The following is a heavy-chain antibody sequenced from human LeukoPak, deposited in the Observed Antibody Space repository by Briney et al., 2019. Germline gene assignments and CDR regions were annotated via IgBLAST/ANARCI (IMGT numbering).Heavy chain of an antibody. V-gene: IGHV4-59*06. J-gene: IGHJ4*02. D-gene: IGHD2-8*01. CDR2: IYYSGNT. CDR1: GDSISSYY. CDR3: ARGLEYGDYFDY. Sequence: SETLSLTCTVSGDSISSYYWSWIRQHPGKGLEWIGYIYYSGNTYYNPSLKSRVTISVDTSKNQFSLKLSSVTAADTAVYYCARGLEYGDYFDYWGQGTLVTVSS.